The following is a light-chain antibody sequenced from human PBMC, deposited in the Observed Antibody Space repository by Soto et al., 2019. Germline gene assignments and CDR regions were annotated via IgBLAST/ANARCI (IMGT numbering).Light chain of an antibody. V-gene: IGKV3-20*01. CDR2: GAS. J-gene: IGKJ1*01. CDR1: QSVSNNY. CDR3: QQYGSSPRT. Sequence: EIVLTQSPGTLSLSPGERATLSCRASQSVSNNYLAWYQQKPGQAPRLLIYGASGRPTGIPDRFSGSGSGTDFILTISRLEPEDFVVYYWQQYGSSPRTFGQGTKVEIK.